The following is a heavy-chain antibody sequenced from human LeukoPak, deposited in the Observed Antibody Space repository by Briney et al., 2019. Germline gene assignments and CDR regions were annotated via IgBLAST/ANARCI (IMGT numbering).Heavy chain of an antibody. J-gene: IGHJ3*02. CDR2: IYYSGST. D-gene: IGHD2-2*01. Sequence: SETLSLTCTVSGGSINSYYWSWIRQPPGKGLEWIGYIYYSGSTNYNPSLKSRVTISVDTSKNQFSLKLSSVTAADTAVYYCARRSGMPDHDAFDIWGQGTMVTVSS. V-gene: IGHV4-59*08. CDR3: ARRSGMPDHDAFDI. CDR1: GGSINSYY.